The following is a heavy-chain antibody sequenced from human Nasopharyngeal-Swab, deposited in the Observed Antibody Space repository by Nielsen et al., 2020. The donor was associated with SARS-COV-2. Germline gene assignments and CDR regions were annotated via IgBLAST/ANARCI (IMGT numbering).Heavy chain of an antibody. Sequence: SETLFLTCTVSGGSISSGGYYWSWIRQHPGKGLEWIGYIYYSGSTYYNPSLKSRVTISVDTSKNQFSLKLSSVTAADTAVYYCARARTRTIFGVVGWFDPWGQGTLVTVSS. CDR2: IYYSGST. CDR1: GGSISSGGYY. V-gene: IGHV4-31*03. D-gene: IGHD3-3*01. J-gene: IGHJ5*02. CDR3: ARARTRTIFGVVGWFDP.